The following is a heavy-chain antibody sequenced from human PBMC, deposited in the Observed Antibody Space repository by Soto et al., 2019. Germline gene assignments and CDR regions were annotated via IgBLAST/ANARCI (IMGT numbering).Heavy chain of an antibody. D-gene: IGHD1-1*01. J-gene: IGHJ6*02. V-gene: IGHV1-69*02. CDR1: GGTFSSYT. Sequence: QVQLVQSGAEVKKPGSSVKVSCRASGGTFSSYTISWVRQAPGQGLEWMGRIIPILGIANYAQKFQGRVTITADKSTSTAYMELSSLRSEYTAVYYCASAGGLSYYYYGMDVWGQGTTVTVSS. CDR2: IIPILGIA. CDR3: ASAGGLSYYYYGMDV.